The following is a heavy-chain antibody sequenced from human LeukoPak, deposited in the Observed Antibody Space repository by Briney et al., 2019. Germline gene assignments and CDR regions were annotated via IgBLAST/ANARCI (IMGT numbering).Heavy chain of an antibody. CDR2: INPNSGGA. Sequence: GASMKVSCKASGYSFTGYYMHWVRQAPGQGLEWMGWINPNSGGAKYAQQFQGRVTMTRDTSISTAYMELSRLTSDDTAVYYCARGEGDSSSWPLNYWGQGTLVPVSS. CDR3: ARGEGDSSSWPLNY. CDR1: GYSFTGYY. J-gene: IGHJ4*02. V-gene: IGHV1-2*02. D-gene: IGHD6-13*01.